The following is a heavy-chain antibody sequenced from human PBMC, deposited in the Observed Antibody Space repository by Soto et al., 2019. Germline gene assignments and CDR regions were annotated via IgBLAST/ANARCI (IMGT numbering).Heavy chain of an antibody. D-gene: IGHD1-26*01. CDR1: GYTFTSYA. CDR2: INAGNGNT. V-gene: IGHV1-3*01. CDR3: AGERGWEQVQPLDN. Sequence: ASVKVSCKASGYTFTSYAMHWVRQAPGQRLEWMGWINAGNGNTKYSQKFQGRVTITRDTSASTAYMELSSLRSEDTAVYYCAGERGWEQVQPLDNWGQGALVNVSS. J-gene: IGHJ4*02.